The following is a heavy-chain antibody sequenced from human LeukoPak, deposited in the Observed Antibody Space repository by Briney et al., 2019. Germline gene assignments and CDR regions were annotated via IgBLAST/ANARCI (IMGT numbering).Heavy chain of an antibody. CDR3: ASPIKDDYYDSCGYSFDY. V-gene: IGHV4-39*01. CDR1: GGSISSSSYY. D-gene: IGHD3-22*01. Sequence: SETLSLTCTVSGGSISSSSYYWGWIRQPPGKGLEWIGSIYYSGSTYYNPSLKSRVTISVDTSKNQFSLKLSSVTAADTVVYYCASPIKDDYYDSCGYSFDYWGQGTLVTVSS. J-gene: IGHJ4*02. CDR2: IYYSGST.